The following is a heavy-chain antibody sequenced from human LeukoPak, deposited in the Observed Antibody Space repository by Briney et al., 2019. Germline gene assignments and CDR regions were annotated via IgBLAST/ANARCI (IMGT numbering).Heavy chain of an antibody. CDR2: IYYSGST. CDR3: ARDSSYGSFDY. J-gene: IGHJ4*02. V-gene: IGHV4-59*01. D-gene: IGHD5-18*01. Sequence: PSETLSLTCTVSGGSISSYYWSWIRQPPGKGPEWIGYIYYSGSTNYNPSLKSRVTISVDTSKNQFSLKLSSVTAADTAVYYCARDSSYGSFDYWGQGTLVTVSS. CDR1: GGSISSYY.